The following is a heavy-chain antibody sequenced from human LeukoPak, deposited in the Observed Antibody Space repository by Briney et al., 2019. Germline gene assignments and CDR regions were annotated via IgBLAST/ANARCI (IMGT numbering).Heavy chain of an antibody. V-gene: IGHV4-4*09. Sequence: SETLSLTCTVSRGSISGSIRSYYWSWLRQPPGKGLEWIGYISSSGSTNDNPSLRSRVTISVDTSKNQFFLNLSSVSAAATAVYYCARIPLGYSGAYYFDYWGQGTLVTVS. CDR3: ARIPLGYSGAYYFDY. J-gene: IGHJ4*02. CDR1: RGSISGSIRSYY. CDR2: ISSSGST. D-gene: IGHD5-12*01.